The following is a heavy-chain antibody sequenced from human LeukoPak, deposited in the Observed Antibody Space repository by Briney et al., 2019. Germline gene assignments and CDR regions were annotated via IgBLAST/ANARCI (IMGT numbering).Heavy chain of an antibody. J-gene: IGHJ4*02. D-gene: IGHD1-26*01. Sequence: GGSLRLSCTVSGFTVSTNSMSWVRQAPGKGLEWVSFIYSDNTHYSDSVKGRFTISRDNSKNTLYLQMNSLRADDTALYYCAKGDIVGAMRPPVEFDYWGQGTLVTVSS. CDR1: GFTVSTNS. V-gene: IGHV3-53*01. CDR3: AKGDIVGAMRPPVEFDY. CDR2: IYSDNT.